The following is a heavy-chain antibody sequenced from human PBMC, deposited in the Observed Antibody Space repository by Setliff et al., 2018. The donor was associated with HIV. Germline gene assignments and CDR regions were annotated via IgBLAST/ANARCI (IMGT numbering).Heavy chain of an antibody. CDR1: GFTFKHYW. J-gene: IGHJ4*02. CDR2: INVDGSGT. CDR3: AKELAASGLGYFDS. V-gene: IGHV3-74*03. Sequence: PGGSLRLSCAASGFTFKHYWMHWVRQAPGKGLEWVARINVDGSGTTYADSVKGRFTIPRDNSKNTVYLQMNSLRAEDTAEYYCAKELAASGLGYFDSWGRGILVTVSS. D-gene: IGHD3-22*01.